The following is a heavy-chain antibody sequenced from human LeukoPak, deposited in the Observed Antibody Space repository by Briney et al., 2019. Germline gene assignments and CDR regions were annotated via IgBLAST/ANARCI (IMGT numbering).Heavy chain of an antibody. J-gene: IGHJ4*02. Sequence: GASVKVSCKASGYTFTSYAMNWVRQAPGQGLEWMGWINTNTGNPTYAQGFTGRFVFSLDTSVSTAYLQISSLKAEDTAVYYCARARKGGGYDYVWGSYRPSTGFDYWGQGTLVTVSS. CDR3: ARARKGGGYDYVWGSYRPSTGFDY. D-gene: IGHD3-16*02. CDR1: GYTFTSYA. V-gene: IGHV7-4-1*02. CDR2: INTNTGNP.